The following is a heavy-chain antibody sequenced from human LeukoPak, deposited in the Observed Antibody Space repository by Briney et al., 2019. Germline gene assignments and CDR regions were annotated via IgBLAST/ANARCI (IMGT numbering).Heavy chain of an antibody. CDR1: GFTFDDYT. CDR3: ARDHGAGGFDP. J-gene: IGHJ5*02. Sequence: QSGGSLRLSCAASGFTFDDYTMHWVRQAPGKGLEWVSLISWDGGSTYYADSVKGRFTISSDNSKNSLYLQMNSLRAEDTALYYCARDHGAGGFDPWGQGTLVTVSS. D-gene: IGHD3-10*01. V-gene: IGHV3-43*01. CDR2: ISWDGGST.